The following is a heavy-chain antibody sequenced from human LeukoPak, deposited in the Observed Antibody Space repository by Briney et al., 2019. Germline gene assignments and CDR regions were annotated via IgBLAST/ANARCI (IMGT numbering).Heavy chain of an antibody. CDR1: SGSMTDSC. CDR3: TREGYDRSGYFLDF. D-gene: IGHD3-22*01. CDR2: IYPDGRI. Sequence: SETLSLTCSVSSGSMTDSCWSWFRQAPGKGFEWLGFIYPDGRIEYSPSLRSRVTFSVATSKLEATVRLSSVTASDTAVYYCTREGYDRSGYFLDFRGQGTLVTVSS. J-gene: IGHJ4*02. V-gene: IGHV4-59*12.